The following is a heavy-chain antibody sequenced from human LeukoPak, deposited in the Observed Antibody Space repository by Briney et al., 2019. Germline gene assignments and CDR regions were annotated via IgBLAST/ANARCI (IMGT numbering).Heavy chain of an antibody. Sequence: PGGSLRLSCAASGFSFSSNWMHWVRQAPGKGLVWVSRVNSDGSGTSYADSVKGRFTISRDNAKNTLYLQMNSLRAEDTAVYYCATSLGPLADYWGQGTLVTVSS. CDR2: VNSDGSGT. J-gene: IGHJ4*02. D-gene: IGHD7-27*01. CDR1: GFSFSSNW. V-gene: IGHV3-74*01. CDR3: ATSLGPLADY.